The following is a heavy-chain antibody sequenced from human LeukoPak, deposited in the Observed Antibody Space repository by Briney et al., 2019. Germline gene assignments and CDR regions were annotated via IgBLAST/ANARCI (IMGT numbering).Heavy chain of an antibody. J-gene: IGHJ4*02. V-gene: IGHV1-18*01. CDR2: ISTYNGNT. CDR1: GYTFTSYG. CDR3: ARDTTTTVATYGLDY. D-gene: IGHD4-17*01. Sequence: ASVKVSCKSSGYTFTSYGISWVRQAPGQGLEWMGWISTYNGNTNYAQKLQGRVTMTTATSTSTAYMELRSRRSDDTAVYYCARDTTTTVATYGLDYWGQGTLVTVSP.